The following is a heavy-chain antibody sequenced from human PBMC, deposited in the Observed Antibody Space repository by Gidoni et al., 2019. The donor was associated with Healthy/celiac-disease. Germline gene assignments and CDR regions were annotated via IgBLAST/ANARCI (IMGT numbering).Heavy chain of an antibody. D-gene: IGHD2-2*01. CDR2: IDHSRST. V-gene: IGHV4-4*02. Sequence: QVQLQESGPGLVKTSGNLSLTCAVSGGYISSSNWWRWVRQPPGNGLEVIGEIDHSRSTNYNPSLKSRVTISVDKSKNQFSLKLSSVTAADTAVYYCAISCSSTSCYFDYWGQGTLVTVSS. CDR3: AISCSSTSCYFDY. CDR1: GGYISSSNW. J-gene: IGHJ4*02.